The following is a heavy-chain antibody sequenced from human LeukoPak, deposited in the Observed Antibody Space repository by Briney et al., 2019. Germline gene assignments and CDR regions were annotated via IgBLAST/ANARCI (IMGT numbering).Heavy chain of an antibody. CDR3: ARITYYYDSSGYYYCGY. J-gene: IGHJ4*02. CDR1: GFSLSTSGMC. Sequence: SGPALMQPTPTLTLTCTFSGFSLSTSGMCVSWIRQPPGKALEWLSLIDWDDDKYYSTSLKTRLTISKDTSKNQVVLTMTNMDPVDTATYYCARITYYYDSSGYYYCGYWGQGTLVTVSS. V-gene: IGHV2-70*01. CDR2: IDWDDDK. D-gene: IGHD3-22*01.